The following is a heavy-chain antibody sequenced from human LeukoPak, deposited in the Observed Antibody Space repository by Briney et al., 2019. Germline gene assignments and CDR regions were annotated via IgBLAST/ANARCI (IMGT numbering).Heavy chain of an antibody. D-gene: IGHD3-16*01. Sequence: RASETLSLTCTVSGGSISSYYWSWIRQPPGKGLEWIGYIYYSGSTNYNPSLKSRVTISVDTSKNQFSLKLSSVTAADTAVYYCARGGRWFDPWGQGTLVTVSS. CDR2: IYYSGST. V-gene: IGHV4-59*01. CDR3: ARGGRWFDP. J-gene: IGHJ5*02. CDR1: GGSISSYY.